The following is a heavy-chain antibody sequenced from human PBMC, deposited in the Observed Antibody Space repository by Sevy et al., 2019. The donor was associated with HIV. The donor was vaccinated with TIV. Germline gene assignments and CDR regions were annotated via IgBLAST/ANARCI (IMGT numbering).Heavy chain of an antibody. J-gene: IGHJ4*02. V-gene: IGHV3-30-3*01. CDR2: ISYDGSNK. CDR3: ARAGATSNYDILTGYFGY. Sequence: GGSLRLSCAASGFTFSSYAMHWVRQAPGKGLEWVAVISYDGSNKYYADSVKGRFTISRDNSKNTLYLQMNSLRAEDTAVYYCARAGATSNYDILTGYFGYWGQGTLVTVSS. CDR1: GFTFSSYA. D-gene: IGHD3-9*01.